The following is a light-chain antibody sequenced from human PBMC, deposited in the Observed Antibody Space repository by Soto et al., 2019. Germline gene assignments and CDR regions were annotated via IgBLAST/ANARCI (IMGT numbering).Light chain of an antibody. CDR1: QSISNW. J-gene: IGKJ2*01. V-gene: IGKV1-5*03. CDR2: KAS. Sequence: DIQMTQSPSTLSASVGDRVTITCRASQSISNWLAWYQQKPGKAPKLLINKASSLESGVPSRFSGSGSGTEFTLTISSLQPDDFATYYCQQYNSYLSTFGQGTKLEI. CDR3: QQYNSYLST.